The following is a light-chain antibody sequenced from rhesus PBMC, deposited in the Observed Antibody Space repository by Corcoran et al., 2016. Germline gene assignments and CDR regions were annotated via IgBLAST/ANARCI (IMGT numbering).Light chain of an antibody. CDR2: WAS. V-gene: IGKV4-1*01. CDR1: RSLLSTSNNKNY. Sequence: DVVMTQSPDSLSGSLGERVTINCKSSRSLLSTSNNKNYLAWYQQKPGQAPKLLIYWASTRESGVPDRFSGSGSGTAFSLTINDLQPDDVALYYCQQFYSSPVTFGGGTKVEIK. J-gene: IGKJ4*01. CDR3: QQFYSSPVT.